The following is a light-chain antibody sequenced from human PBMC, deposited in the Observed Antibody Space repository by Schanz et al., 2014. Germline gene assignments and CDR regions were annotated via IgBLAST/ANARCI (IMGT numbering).Light chain of an antibody. Sequence: EIVLTQSPGTLSLSPGERATLSCRASQSLGSSYLAWYQQKPGQAPRLLIHGASTRATGIPARFSGSGSGTDFTLTISRLEPEDFAVYYCQQYGSSALTFGGGTKVEIK. CDR3: QQYGSSALT. V-gene: IGKV3-20*01. CDR1: QSLGSSY. CDR2: GAS. J-gene: IGKJ4*01.